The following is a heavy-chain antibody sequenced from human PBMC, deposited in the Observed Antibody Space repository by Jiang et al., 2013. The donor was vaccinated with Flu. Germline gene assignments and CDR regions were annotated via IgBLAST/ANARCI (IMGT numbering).Heavy chain of an antibody. CDR1: GGSVSSRDW. CDR3: AKEYSVYNYFLDV. Sequence: QLVESGPGLVKPSGTLSLTCTVSGGSVSSRDWWSWVRQPPGKGLEWIGEISPTGSSNYNPSLKGRVTISVDKSKHQFSLRLSSVTAADTAVYYCAKEYSVYNYFLDVWGKGTTVTVSS. V-gene: IGHV4-4*02. J-gene: IGHJ6*04. D-gene: IGHD2/OR15-2a*01. CDR2: ISPTGSS.